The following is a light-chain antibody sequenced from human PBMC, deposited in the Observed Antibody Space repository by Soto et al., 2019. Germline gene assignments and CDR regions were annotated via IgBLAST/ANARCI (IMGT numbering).Light chain of an antibody. CDR3: QQSYSTRAIT. V-gene: IGKV1-39*01. CDR2: AAS. Sequence: IEVAESRSTLSGWGGDRCTMTCRASQSISSYLKWYQQKPGKAPKLLIYAASSLQSGVPSRFSGSGSGTDFTLTISSLQPEEFATYYCQQSYSTRAITFGQGTRLE. CDR1: QSISSY. J-gene: IGKJ5*01.